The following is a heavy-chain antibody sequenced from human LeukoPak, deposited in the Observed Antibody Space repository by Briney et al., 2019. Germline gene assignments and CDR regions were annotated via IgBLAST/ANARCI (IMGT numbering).Heavy chain of an antibody. Sequence: PSETLSLTCTVSGGSISSSSYYWGWIRQPPGKGLEWIGSIYYSGSTYYNPSLKSRVTVSVDTSKNQFSLKLSSVTAADTAVYYCASVGKGGRNFDYWGQGTLVTVSS. V-gene: IGHV4-39*07. CDR1: GGSISSSSYY. CDR2: IYYSGST. CDR3: ASVGKGGRNFDY. J-gene: IGHJ4*02.